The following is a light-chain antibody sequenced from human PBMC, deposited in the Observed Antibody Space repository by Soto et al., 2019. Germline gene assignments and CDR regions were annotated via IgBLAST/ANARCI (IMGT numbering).Light chain of an antibody. V-gene: IGKV1-5*03. Sequence: DIQITQSPSSLSASVGDRVTITCRASQSISKYLAWYQQKPGKAPKLLIYKASSLESGVPSRFSGSGSGTEFTLTISSLQPDDFGTYYCQQLNSYPITFGQGTRLEIK. CDR2: KAS. J-gene: IGKJ5*01. CDR3: QQLNSYPIT. CDR1: QSISKY.